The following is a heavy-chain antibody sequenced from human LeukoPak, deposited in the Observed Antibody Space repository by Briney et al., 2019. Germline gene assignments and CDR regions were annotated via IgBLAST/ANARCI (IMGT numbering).Heavy chain of an antibody. D-gene: IGHD6-6*01. CDR2: IYYTGST. J-gene: IGHJ5*02. CDR1: GGSISNYY. CDR3: ARGYSSSGWFDP. Sequence: SETLSLTCTVSGGSISNYYWSWIRQPPGKGLEWIGYIYYTGSTNYNPSLKSRVPISVDTSKNQFSLKLSSVTAADTALYYCARGYSSSGWFDPWGQGTLVIVSS. V-gene: IGHV4-59*01.